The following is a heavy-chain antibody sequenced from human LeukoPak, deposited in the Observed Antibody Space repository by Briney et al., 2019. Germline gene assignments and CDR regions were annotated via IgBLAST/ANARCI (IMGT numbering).Heavy chain of an antibody. J-gene: IGHJ4*02. CDR1: GGSISSSNYY. V-gene: IGHV4-39*07. CDR3: ARDRHKLVDIVAGILDY. D-gene: IGHD5-12*01. Sequence: SETLSLTCTVSGGSISSSNYYWGWIRQPPGKGLEWIGYIFNSGSTYYNPSLKSRVTILVDTSKNQFSLKLSSVTAADTAVYYCARDRHKLVDIVAGILDYWGQGTLVTVSS. CDR2: IFNSGST.